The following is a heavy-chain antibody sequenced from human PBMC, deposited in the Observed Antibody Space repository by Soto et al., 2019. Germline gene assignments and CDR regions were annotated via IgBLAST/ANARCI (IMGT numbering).Heavy chain of an antibody. Sequence: EVQLVESGGGLVQPGGSLRLSCAASGFTFSYYWMSWVRQAPGKGLEWVANIKGDGSAKNYVDSVKGRFTISRDNAENSLYLQMNSLRAEDTAVYYCAKVGDRFRLLGWFDPWGQGTLVTVSS. J-gene: IGHJ5*02. D-gene: IGHD2-15*01. CDR3: AKVGDRFRLLGWFDP. CDR2: IKGDGSAK. CDR1: GFTFSYYW. V-gene: IGHV3-7*01.